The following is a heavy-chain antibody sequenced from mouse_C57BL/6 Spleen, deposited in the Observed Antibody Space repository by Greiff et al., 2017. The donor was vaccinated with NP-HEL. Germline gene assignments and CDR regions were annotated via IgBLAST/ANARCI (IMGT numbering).Heavy chain of an antibody. Sequence: EVQLVESGGDLVKPGGSLKLSCAASGFTFSSYGMSWVRQTPDKRLEWVATISSGGSYTYYPDSVKGRFTISRDNAKNTLYLQMSSLKSEDTAMYYCAGAMDYWGQGTSVTVSS. CDR3: AGAMDY. J-gene: IGHJ4*01. V-gene: IGHV5-6*01. CDR1: GFTFSSYG. CDR2: ISSGGSYT.